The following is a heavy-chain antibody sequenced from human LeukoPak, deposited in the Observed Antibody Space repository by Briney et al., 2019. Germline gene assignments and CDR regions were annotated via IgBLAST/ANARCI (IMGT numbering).Heavy chain of an antibody. D-gene: IGHD6-13*01. CDR1: GFTFSSYS. CDR3: ARVKGGIAAAGNYFDY. CDR2: INTGSSTM. Sequence: GGSLRLSCAVSGFTFSSYSMNWVRQARGKGLEWVSYINTGSSTMYYADSVKGRFTISRDNSKNTLHLQMNSLRTEDTAVYYCARVKGGIAAAGNYFDYWGQGTLVTVSS. J-gene: IGHJ4*02. V-gene: IGHV3-48*01.